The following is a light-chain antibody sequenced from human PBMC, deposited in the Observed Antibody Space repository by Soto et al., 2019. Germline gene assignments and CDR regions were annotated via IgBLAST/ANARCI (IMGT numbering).Light chain of an antibody. Sequence: QSVLTQPPSVSAAPGQTVTISCSGSSSNIGNNYVSWFQQLPGTAPKLLIYDSNKRPSAIPDRFSGYKSGTSAPLDITGLQTGDEADYYCATWDRSLNGEVFGGGTKLTVL. CDR3: ATWDRSLNGEV. V-gene: IGLV1-51*01. CDR2: DSN. CDR1: SSNIGNNY. J-gene: IGLJ3*02.